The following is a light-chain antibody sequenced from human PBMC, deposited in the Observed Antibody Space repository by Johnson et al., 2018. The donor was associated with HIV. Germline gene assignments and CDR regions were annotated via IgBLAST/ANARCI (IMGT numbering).Light chain of an antibody. V-gene: IGLV1-51*01. CDR2: DNN. CDR1: SSNIGNNY. CDR3: GTWDTSLSAGGV. Sequence: QSVLTQPPSVSAAPGQKVTISCSGSSSNIGNNYVSWYQQLPGTAPKLLIYDNNKRPSGIPDRFSCSKSGTSATLGITGLPTGDEADYYCGTWDTSLSAGGVFGTGTKVTVL. J-gene: IGLJ1*01.